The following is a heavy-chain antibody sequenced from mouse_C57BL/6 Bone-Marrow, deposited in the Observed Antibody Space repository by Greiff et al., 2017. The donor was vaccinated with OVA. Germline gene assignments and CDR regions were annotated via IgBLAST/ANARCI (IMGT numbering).Heavy chain of an antibody. CDR1: GYTFTSYT. CDR2: INPSSGYT. Sequence: QVQLKESGAELARPGASVKMSCKASGYTFTSYTMHWVKQRPGQGLEWIGYINPSSGYTKYNQKFKDKATLTADKSSSTAYMQLSSLTSEDSAVYYCAREAGLGLPYWGQGTTLTVSS. D-gene: IGHD4-1*01. CDR3: AREAGLGLPY. V-gene: IGHV1-4*01. J-gene: IGHJ2*01.